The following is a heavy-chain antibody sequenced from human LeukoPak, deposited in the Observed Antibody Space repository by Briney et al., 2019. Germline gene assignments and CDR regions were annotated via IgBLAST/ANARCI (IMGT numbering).Heavy chain of an antibody. Sequence: ASVKVSCKASGGTFSSYAISWVRQAPGQGLEWMGGIIPIFGTANYAQKFQGRVTITTDESTSTAYMELSSLRSEDTAVYYCARAELRYFDRPPGDYWGQGTLVTVSS. D-gene: IGHD3-9*01. CDR2: IIPIFGTA. CDR3: ARAELRYFDRPPGDY. J-gene: IGHJ4*02. CDR1: GGTFSSYA. V-gene: IGHV1-69*05.